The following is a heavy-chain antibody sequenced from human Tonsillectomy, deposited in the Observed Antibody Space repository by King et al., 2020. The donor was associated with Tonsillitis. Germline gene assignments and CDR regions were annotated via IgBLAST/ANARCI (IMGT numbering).Heavy chain of an antibody. D-gene: IGHD3/OR15-3a*01. V-gene: IGHV3-30-3*01. Sequence: VQLVESGGGVVQPGRSLRLSCAASGFTFSSYAMHWVRQAPGKGLEWVAVISYDGSNKYYADSVKGRFTISRDNSKNTLYLQMNSLRAEDTAVYYCATDLSWTGSGAFDIWGQGTMVTVSS. J-gene: IGHJ3*02. CDR3: ATDLSWTGSGAFDI. CDR2: ISYDGSNK. CDR1: GFTFSSYA.